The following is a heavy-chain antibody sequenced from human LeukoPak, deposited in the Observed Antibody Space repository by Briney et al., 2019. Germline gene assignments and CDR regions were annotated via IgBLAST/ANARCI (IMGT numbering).Heavy chain of an antibody. CDR1: GCTFSSYA. CDR3: AKSFGYSRSWFDY. Sequence: GGSLTLSCAASGCTFSSYAMSWARQAPGKGLEWVAGISGNGGGTYYADSVKGRFTISRDNSKNTLYLQMNSLRAEDTAVYYCAKSFGYSRSWFDYWGQGTLVTVSS. CDR2: ISGNGGGT. V-gene: IGHV3-23*01. D-gene: IGHD6-13*01. J-gene: IGHJ4*02.